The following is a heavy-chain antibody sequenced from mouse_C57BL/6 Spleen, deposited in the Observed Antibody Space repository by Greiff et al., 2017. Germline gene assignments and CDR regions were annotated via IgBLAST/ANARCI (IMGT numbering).Heavy chain of an antibody. J-gene: IGHJ3*01. V-gene: IGHV3-6*01. D-gene: IGHD2-4*01. CDR2: ISYDGSN. Sequence: DVKLQESGPGLVKPSQSLSLTCSVTGYSITSGYYWNWIRQFPGNKLEWMGYISYDGSNNYNPSLKNRISITRDTSKNQFFLKLNSVTTEYTATYYCARVDYDYFWFAYWGQGTLVTVSA. CDR1: GYSITSGYY. CDR3: ARVDYDYFWFAY.